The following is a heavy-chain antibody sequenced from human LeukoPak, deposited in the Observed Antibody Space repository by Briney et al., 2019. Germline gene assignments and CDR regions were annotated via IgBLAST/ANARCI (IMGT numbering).Heavy chain of an antibody. D-gene: IGHD3-22*01. J-gene: IGHJ4*02. CDR1: GFTFSRYW. CDR3: WRDKGDYDTSGSLFVF. Sequence: PGGSLGLSCAASGFTFSRYWMSWVRQAPRKGLGWVADIKQDGSEKYYVDSVKGRFTISRDNAKNSLYLQMNSLRAEDTAVYDCWRDKGDYDTSGSLFVFGGQGTLVTVSS. CDR2: IKQDGSEK. V-gene: IGHV3-7*03.